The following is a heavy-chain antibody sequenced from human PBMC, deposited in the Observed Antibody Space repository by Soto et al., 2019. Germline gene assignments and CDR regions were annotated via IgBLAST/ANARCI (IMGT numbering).Heavy chain of an antibody. CDR3: ARQQAMDY. J-gene: IGHJ4*02. V-gene: IGHV1-8*01. CDR1: GYTFVNYE. Sequence: QVQLVQSGAEVKKPGASVKVSCKASGYTFVNYEINWVRQDTGQGLEWLGWMNPHSGDTFYAQNFQGRVTMTRNTSITTAYMELNSLKSEDTAVYYCARQQAMDYWGQGTLVTVSS. CDR2: MNPHSGDT.